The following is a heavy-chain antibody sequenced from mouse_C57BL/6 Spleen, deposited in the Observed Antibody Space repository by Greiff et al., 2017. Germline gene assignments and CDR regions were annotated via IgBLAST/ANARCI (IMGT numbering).Heavy chain of an antibody. V-gene: IGHV1-4*01. CDR3: ARSGYGSSYEGYFDV. J-gene: IGHJ1*03. CDR1: GYTFTSYT. D-gene: IGHD1-1*01. Sequence: VQLQQSGADLARPGASVKMSCKASGYTFTSYTMHWVKQRPGQGLEWIGYINPSSGYTKYNQKFKDKATLTADKSSSTAYMQLSSLTSEDSAVYYCARSGYGSSYEGYFDVWGTGTTVTVSS. CDR2: INPSSGYT.